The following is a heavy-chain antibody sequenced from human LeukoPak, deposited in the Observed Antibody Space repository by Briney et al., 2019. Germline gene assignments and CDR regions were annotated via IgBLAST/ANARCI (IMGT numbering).Heavy chain of an antibody. CDR1: GYTFTSYY. Sequence: ASVKVSCKASGYTFTSYYMHWVRQAPGQGLEWMGIINPSGGSSSYAQRFQGRVTMTRDTSTSTVYMELSSLRSEDTAVYYCARGRIYYGSGVRDYCYYGMDVWGQGTTVTVSS. V-gene: IGHV1-46*01. D-gene: IGHD3-10*01. CDR3: ARGRIYYGSGVRDYCYYGMDV. CDR2: INPSGGSS. J-gene: IGHJ6*02.